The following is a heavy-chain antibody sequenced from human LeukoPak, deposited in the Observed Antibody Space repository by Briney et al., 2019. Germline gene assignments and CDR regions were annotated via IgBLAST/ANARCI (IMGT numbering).Heavy chain of an antibody. CDR1: GYTFTSYY. Sequence: ASVKVSCKASGYTFTSYYMHWVRQAPGQGLEWMGIINPSGGSSSYAQRFQGRVTMTRDTSTSTVYMELSSLRSEDTAVYYCARGRIYYGSGVRDYCYYGMDVWGQGTTVTVSS. V-gene: IGHV1-46*01. D-gene: IGHD3-10*01. CDR3: ARGRIYYGSGVRDYCYYGMDV. CDR2: INPSGGSS. J-gene: IGHJ6*02.